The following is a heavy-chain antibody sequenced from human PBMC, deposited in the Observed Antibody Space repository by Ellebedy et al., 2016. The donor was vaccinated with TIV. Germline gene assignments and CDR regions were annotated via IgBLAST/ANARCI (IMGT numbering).Heavy chain of an antibody. D-gene: IGHD3-10*01. Sequence: GESLKISCAASGFTFSSYAMSWVRQAPGKGLEWVSVISGSGGDTHYADSVKGRFTISSDNSNNTLYLQMNTLKAEDTAVYYCAKDVWFGDLSPLSPWGQGTLVTVSS. V-gene: IGHV3-23*01. CDR3: AKDVWFGDLSPLSP. CDR2: ISGSGGDT. J-gene: IGHJ4*02. CDR1: GFTFSSYA.